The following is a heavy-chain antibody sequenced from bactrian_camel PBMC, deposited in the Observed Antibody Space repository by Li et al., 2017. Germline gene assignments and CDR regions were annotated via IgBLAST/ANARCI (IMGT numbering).Heavy chain of an antibody. CDR1: GFTFSNHY. D-gene: IGHD5*01. J-gene: IGHJ4*01. V-gene: IGHV3-2*01. CDR2: IESYGYT. CDR3: AAASRTGRVFEYNY. Sequence: HVQLVESGGGLVQPGGSLRLSCAASGFTFSNHYMSWVRQAPGKGLEWVSSIESYGYTYNADSVKGRFTISRDNDKNTLYLQMNSLKPEDTALYYCAAASRTGRVFEYNYWGQGTQVTVS.